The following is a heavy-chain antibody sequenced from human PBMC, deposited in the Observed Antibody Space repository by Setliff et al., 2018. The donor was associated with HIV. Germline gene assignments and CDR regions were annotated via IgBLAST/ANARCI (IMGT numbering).Heavy chain of an antibody. CDR1: GGPISSAGGYF. J-gene: IGHJ4*02. Sequence: SETLSLTCTASGGPISSAGGYFYSWIRQHPGKGLEWIGYIYYSGSTYYNPSLKSRFTISMDTSKNQFSLKVTSVSAADTAVYYCARGGRKDLADYWGQGALVTVSS. D-gene: IGHD3-16*01. CDR2: IYYSGST. V-gene: IGHV4-31*03. CDR3: ARGGRKDLADY.